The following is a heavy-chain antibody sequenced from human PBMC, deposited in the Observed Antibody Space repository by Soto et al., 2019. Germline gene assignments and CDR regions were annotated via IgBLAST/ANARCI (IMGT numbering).Heavy chain of an antibody. CDR2: ISGSGGTI. D-gene: IGHD6-19*01. CDR3: ARETGLRSSGWSYYFDF. Sequence: EVQLVESGGGMVQPGGSLRVSCAASGFTLSSYSMHWVRQAPGKGLEWVSYISGSGGTIYYADSVKGRFTISRDNAKNSLSVQMNSLRDEDTAVYFCARETGLRSSGWSYYFDFWGQGTPVTVSS. V-gene: IGHV3-48*02. J-gene: IGHJ4*02. CDR1: GFTLSSYS.